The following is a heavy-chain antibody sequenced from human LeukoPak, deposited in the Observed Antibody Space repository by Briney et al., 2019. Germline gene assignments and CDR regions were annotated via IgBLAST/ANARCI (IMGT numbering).Heavy chain of an antibody. J-gene: IGHJ5*02. CDR1: GGSISSYH. D-gene: IGHD3-22*01. CDR2: IYYNGST. V-gene: IGHV4-59*01. CDR3: ARETSFGYYESSAYRVWFDP. Sequence: PSETLSLTCTVSGGSISSYHWSWIRQPPGKGLEWIGYIYYNGSTKYNPSLKSRVTISVDTSKNQFSLKLSSVTAADTAVYYCARETSFGYYESSAYRVWFDPWGQGTLVTVS.